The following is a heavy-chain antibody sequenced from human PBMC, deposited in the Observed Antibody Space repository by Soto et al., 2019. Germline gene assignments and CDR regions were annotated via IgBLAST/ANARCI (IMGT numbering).Heavy chain of an antibody. CDR2: MSYDGTKE. J-gene: IGHJ4*02. CDR1: VFTLSTYG. Sequence: GSLRLSCAASVFTLSTYGMNWVRQAPGKGLEWVAAMSYDGTKEYYADSVKGRFTISRDNSRNTLFLQLNSLRAEDTAVYYCTKEYGSTWIDHWGQGTLVTVSS. CDR3: TKEYGSTWIDH. D-gene: IGHD6-13*01. V-gene: IGHV3-30*18.